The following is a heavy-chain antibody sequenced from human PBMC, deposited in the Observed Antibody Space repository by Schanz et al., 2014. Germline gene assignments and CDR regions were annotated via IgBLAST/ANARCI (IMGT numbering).Heavy chain of an antibody. D-gene: IGHD3-10*01. J-gene: IGHJ4*02. V-gene: IGHV3-23*01. CDR1: GFNFSDYA. CDR2: ISGGGGTT. Sequence: EVHLLESGGGLVPPGGSLRLSCAASGFNFSDYAMCWVRQAPGKGLEWVSAISGGGGTTYYTDSVKGRFTISRDNSKSTLYLQINSLRAEDTAVNYCTADLWFGAVWGVWWGQGTLVTVSS. CDR3: TADLWFGAVWGVW.